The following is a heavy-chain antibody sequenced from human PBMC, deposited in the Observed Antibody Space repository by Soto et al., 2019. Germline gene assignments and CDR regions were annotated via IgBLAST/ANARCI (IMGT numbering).Heavy chain of an antibody. J-gene: IGHJ4*02. V-gene: IGHV1-8*01. D-gene: IGHD3-3*01. Sequence: GASMKVSCKASGYTFPRYDIKRVRQGPGQRVEWMGWMNPNSGNTGYAQKFQGRVTMTRNTSISTAYMELSSLRSEDTAVYYCARTNYDFWSGYYTGWDFDYWGQGTLVTVSS. CDR2: MNPNSGNT. CDR3: ARTNYDFWSGYYTGWDFDY. CDR1: GYTFPRYD.